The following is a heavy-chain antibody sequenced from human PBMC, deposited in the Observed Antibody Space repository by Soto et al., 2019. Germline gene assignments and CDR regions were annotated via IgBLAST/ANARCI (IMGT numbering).Heavy chain of an antibody. D-gene: IGHD3-16*02. CDR3: ARAPPYMITFGGVIVAYYFDY. CDR2: INHSGST. CDR1: GGSFSGYY. J-gene: IGHJ4*02. V-gene: IGHV4-34*01. Sequence: SLTCAVYGGSFSGYYWSWIRQPPGKGLEWIGEINHSGSTNYNPSLKSRVTISVDTSKNQFSLKLSSVTAADTAVYYCARAPPYMITFGGVIVAYYFDYWGQGTLVTVSS.